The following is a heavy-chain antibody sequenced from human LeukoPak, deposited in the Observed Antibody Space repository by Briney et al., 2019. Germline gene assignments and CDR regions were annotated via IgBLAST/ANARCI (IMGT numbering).Heavy chain of an antibody. CDR2: ISYSGSTS. D-gene: IGHD6-13*01. CDR1: GDSISSGGNF. Sequence: SQTLSLTCNVSGDSISSGGNFWTWIRQHPGKGLEWVGYISYSGSTSYYNPSLKSRLTISVDTSKNHFSLKLNSVTAADTAVYYCARADSSSWYWRLDYWGQGTLVNVSA. J-gene: IGHJ4*02. V-gene: IGHV4-31*03. CDR3: ARADSSSWYWRLDY.